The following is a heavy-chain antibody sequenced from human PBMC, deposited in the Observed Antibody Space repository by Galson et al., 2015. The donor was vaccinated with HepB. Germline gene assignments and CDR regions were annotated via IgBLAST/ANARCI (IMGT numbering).Heavy chain of an antibody. CDR2: IQYGGSNK. J-gene: IGHJ3*02. CDR1: GLRFSGSG. Sequence: SLRLSCAASGLRFSGSGMHWVRQAPGKGLEWVAVIQYGGSNKVYADSVKGRFTISRDNSKNTLYLEMNSLRAEDTAVYYCAREGSRIVFHAFDTWGQGRMVTVSS. V-gene: IGHV3-33*01. D-gene: IGHD2-15*01. CDR3: AREGSRIVFHAFDT.